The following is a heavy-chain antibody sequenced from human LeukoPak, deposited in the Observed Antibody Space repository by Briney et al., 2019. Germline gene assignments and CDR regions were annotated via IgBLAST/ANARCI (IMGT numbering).Heavy chain of an antibody. V-gene: IGHV3-30-3*01. J-gene: IGHJ4*02. CDR3: ARDLYSSGWALDY. CDR1: GFTFSTSA. Sequence: GGSLRLSCVASGFTFSTSAMHWVRQAPGKGLEWVAVIYYDGGNKYYADSVKGRFTISRDNSNNALSLQMNSLRAGDTAVYYCARDLYSSGWALDYWGPGTLVTVSS. CDR2: IYYDGGNK. D-gene: IGHD6-19*01.